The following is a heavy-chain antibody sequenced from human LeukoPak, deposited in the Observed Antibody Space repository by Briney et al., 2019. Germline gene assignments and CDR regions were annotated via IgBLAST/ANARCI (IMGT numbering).Heavy chain of an antibody. J-gene: IGHJ4*02. CDR2: IDTNTGNP. D-gene: IGHD3-22*01. CDR1: GYTFTSYG. Sequence: ASVKVSCKASGYTFTSYGISWVRQAPGQGLEWMGWIDTNTGNPTYAQGFAGRFVFSLDTSVTTTYLQISSLKAEDTAVYFCTRGRDTTGYFVYWGQGTLVTVSS. V-gene: IGHV7-4-1*02. CDR3: TRGRDTTGYFVY.